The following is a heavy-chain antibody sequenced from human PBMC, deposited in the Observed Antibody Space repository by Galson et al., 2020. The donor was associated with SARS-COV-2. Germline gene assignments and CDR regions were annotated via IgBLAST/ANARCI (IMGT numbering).Heavy chain of an antibody. CDR2: INPISGST. CDR3: ARKGTPGQLVWFDP. J-gene: IGHJ5*02. D-gene: IGHD1-1*01. CDR1: GSTFTGHY. V-gene: IGHV1-2*02. Sequence: PGESLKISCRASGSTFTGHYIHWVRQVPGQGIEWMGWINPISGSTSYTQKFQNRVTMTRDTSISTAYMEPSSLRSDDTAVYFCARKGTPGQLVWFDPWGQGTLVTVSS.